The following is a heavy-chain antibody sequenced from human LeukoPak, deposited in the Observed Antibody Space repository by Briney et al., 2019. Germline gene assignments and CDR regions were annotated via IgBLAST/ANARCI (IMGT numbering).Heavy chain of an antibody. Sequence: PSETLSLTCTVSGGSISSSSYYWGWIRQPPGKGLEWIGSIYYSGSTYYNPSLKSRVTISVDTSKNQFSLKLSSVTAADTAVYYCARRQGVVLAPYGAGWFDPWGQGTLVTVSS. V-gene: IGHV4-39*01. D-gene: IGHD2-2*01. J-gene: IGHJ5*02. CDR3: ARRQGVVLAPYGAGWFDP. CDR2: IYYSGST. CDR1: GGSISSSSYY.